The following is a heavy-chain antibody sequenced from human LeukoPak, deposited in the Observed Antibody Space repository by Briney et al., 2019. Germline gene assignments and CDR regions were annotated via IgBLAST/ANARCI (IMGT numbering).Heavy chain of an antibody. J-gene: IGHJ6*02. CDR3: ARSGGSGWYLDYYYGMDV. CDR2: INSDGSST. D-gene: IGHD6-19*01. Sequence: GSLRLSCAASGFTFDDYAMHWVRQAPGKGLVWVSRINSDGSSTSYADSVKSRFTISRDNAKNTLYLQMNSLRAEDTAVYYCARSGGSGWYLDYYYGMDVWGQGTTVTVSS. CDR1: GFTFDDYA. V-gene: IGHV3-74*01.